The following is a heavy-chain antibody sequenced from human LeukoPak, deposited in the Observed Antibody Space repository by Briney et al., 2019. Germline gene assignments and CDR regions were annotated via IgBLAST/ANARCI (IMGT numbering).Heavy chain of an antibody. Sequence: ASVKVSCKASGYTFTSYGISWVRQAPGQGLEWMGWVSAYNGNTNYAQKLQGRVTMTTDTSTSTAYMELRSPRSDDTAVYYCATSEYYYDSSGYYGNWGQGTLVTVSS. CDR2: VSAYNGNT. V-gene: IGHV1-18*01. J-gene: IGHJ4*02. CDR3: ATSEYYYDSSGYYGN. D-gene: IGHD3-22*01. CDR1: GYTFTSYG.